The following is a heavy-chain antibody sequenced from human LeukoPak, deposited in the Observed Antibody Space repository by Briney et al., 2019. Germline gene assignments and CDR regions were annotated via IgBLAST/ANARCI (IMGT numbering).Heavy chain of an antibody. V-gene: IGHV3-33*01. D-gene: IGHD3-22*01. CDR1: GFTFSSYG. CDR3: ARGDSSGYYWGVGYFDY. Sequence: PGRSLRLSCAASGFTFSSYGMHWVRQAPGKGLEWVAVIWYDGSNKYYADSVKGRFTISRDNSKNTLYLQMNSLRAEDTAVYYCARGDSSGYYWGVGYFDYWGQGTLVTVSS. CDR2: IWYDGSNK. J-gene: IGHJ4*02.